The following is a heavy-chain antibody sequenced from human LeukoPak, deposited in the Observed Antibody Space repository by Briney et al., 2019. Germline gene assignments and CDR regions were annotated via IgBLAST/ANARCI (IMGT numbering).Heavy chain of an antibody. CDR1: GYTFTSYD. V-gene: IGHV1-8*01. Sequence: GASVKVSCKASGYTFTSYDINWVRQATGQGLEWMGWMNPNSGNTGYAQKFQGRVTMTRNISISTAYMELSSLRSEDTAVYYCARAETYYDFWSGYYRVAWFDPWGQGTLVTVSS. CDR2: MNPNSGNT. D-gene: IGHD3-3*01. J-gene: IGHJ5*02. CDR3: ARAETYYDFWSGYYRVAWFDP.